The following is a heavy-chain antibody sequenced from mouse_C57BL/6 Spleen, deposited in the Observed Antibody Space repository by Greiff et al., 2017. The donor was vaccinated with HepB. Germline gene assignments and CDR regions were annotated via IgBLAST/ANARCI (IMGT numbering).Heavy chain of an antibody. D-gene: IGHD2-3*01. V-gene: IGHV1-64*01. CDR2: IHPNSGST. CDR3: ARRDGYCVVARFAY. Sequence: QVQLKQPGAELVKPGASVKLSCKASGYTFTSYCMHWVKQRPGQGLEWIGMIHPNSGSTNYNEKFNSKATLTVDKSSSTAYMQLSSLTSEDSAVYYCARRDGYCVVARFAYWGQGTLVTVSA. J-gene: IGHJ3*01. CDR1: GYTFTSYC.